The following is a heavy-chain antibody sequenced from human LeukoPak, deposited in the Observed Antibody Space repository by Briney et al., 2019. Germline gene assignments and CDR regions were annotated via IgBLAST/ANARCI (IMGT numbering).Heavy chain of an antibody. J-gene: IGHJ4*02. V-gene: IGHV3-30*03. CDR1: GFTFSSYG. Sequence: GGSLRLSCVASGFTFSSYGMHWVRQAPGKGLEWVAIVSYDESHKFYADSVKGRFTVSRDNSKNTLYLQMNSLRAEDTAVYYCARDSSGYYSTNYWGQGTLVTVSS. CDR3: ARDSSGYYSTNY. CDR2: VSYDESHK. D-gene: IGHD3-22*01.